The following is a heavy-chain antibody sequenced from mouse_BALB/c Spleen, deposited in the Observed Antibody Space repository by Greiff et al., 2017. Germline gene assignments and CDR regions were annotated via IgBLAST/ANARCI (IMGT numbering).Heavy chain of an antibody. CDR1: GYTFTSYY. V-gene: IGHV1S56*01. D-gene: IGHD2-4*01. Sequence: VQLQQSGPELVKPGASVRISCKASGYTFTSYYIRWVKQRPGQGLEWIGWIYPGNVNTKYNEKFKGKATLTADKSSSTAYMQLSSLTSEDSAVYFCARGGIYYDYDDYAMDYWGQGTSVTVSS. J-gene: IGHJ4*01. CDR2: IYPGNVNT. CDR3: ARGGIYYDYDDYAMDY.